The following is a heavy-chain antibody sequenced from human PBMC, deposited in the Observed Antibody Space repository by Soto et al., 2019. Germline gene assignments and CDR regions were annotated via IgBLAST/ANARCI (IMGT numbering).Heavy chain of an antibody. V-gene: IGHV3-23*01. CDR3: AKDQGDIVVVVAAYPLYSSAFDI. D-gene: IGHD2-15*01. CDR1: GFTFSSYA. CDR2: ISGSGGST. Sequence: EVQLLESGGGLVQPGGSLRLSCAASGFTFSSYAMSWVRQAPGKGLEWVSAISGSGGSTYYADSVKGRFTISRDNSKNTLYLQMNSLRAEDTAVYYCAKDQGDIVVVVAAYPLYSSAFDIWGQGTMVTVSS. J-gene: IGHJ3*02.